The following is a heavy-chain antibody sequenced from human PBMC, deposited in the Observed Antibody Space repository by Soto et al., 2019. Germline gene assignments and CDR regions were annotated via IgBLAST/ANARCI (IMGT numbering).Heavy chain of an antibody. J-gene: IGHJ4*02. Sequence: HEPLVQSGAEVKRPGASLKVSCKASGYSFTGYYIHWVRQAPGQGLEWMGWINPDSDATNYAQNFQGRVTLTSDTSISTASMDLTSLTSDDTAVYYCARGDYGTGGYPFPYFDYWGQGTLVIVSS. V-gene: IGHV1-2*02. CDR3: ARGDYGTGGYPFPYFDY. CDR2: INPDSDAT. CDR1: GYSFTGYY. D-gene: IGHD2-8*02.